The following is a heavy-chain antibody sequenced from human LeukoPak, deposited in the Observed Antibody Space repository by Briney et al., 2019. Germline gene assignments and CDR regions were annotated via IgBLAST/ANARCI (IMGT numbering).Heavy chain of an antibody. Sequence: GGSLRLSCAASGFTFDDYAMHWVRQAPGKGLEWVSGISWNSGSIGYADSVKGRFTISRDNAKNSLYLQMNSLRAEDTALYYCAKDVTYYYGSGSPEGAFDIWGQGTMVTVSS. D-gene: IGHD3-10*01. V-gene: IGHV3-9*01. J-gene: IGHJ3*02. CDR1: GFTFDDYA. CDR2: ISWNSGSI. CDR3: AKDVTYYYGSGSPEGAFDI.